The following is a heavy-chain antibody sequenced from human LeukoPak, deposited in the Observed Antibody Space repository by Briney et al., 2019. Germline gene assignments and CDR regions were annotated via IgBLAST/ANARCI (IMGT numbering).Heavy chain of an antibody. J-gene: IGHJ5*02. V-gene: IGHV4-61*02. CDR1: GGSISSGSYY. CDR2: IYTSGST. CDR3: ARDVDTAMVLLFDP. Sequence: SETLSLTCTVSGGSISSGSYYWSWIRQPAGKGLEWIGRIYTSGSTNYNPSLKSRVTISVDTSKNQFSLKLSSVTAADTAVYYCARDVDTAMVLLFDPWGQGTLGTVSS. D-gene: IGHD5-18*01.